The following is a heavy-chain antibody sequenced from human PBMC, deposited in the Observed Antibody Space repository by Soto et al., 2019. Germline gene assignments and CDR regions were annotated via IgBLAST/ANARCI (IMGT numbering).Heavy chain of an antibody. CDR3: ARQYDFWSYNWFDP. V-gene: IGHV4-39*01. CDR1: GGSISSSSYY. J-gene: IGHJ5*02. D-gene: IGHD3-3*01. CDR2: IYYSGST. Sequence: SETLSLTCTVSGGSISSSSYYWGWIRQPPGKGLEWIGSIYYSGSTYYNPSLKSRVTISVDTSKNQFSLKLSSVTAADTAVYYCARQYDFWSYNWFDPWGQGTQVTVSS.